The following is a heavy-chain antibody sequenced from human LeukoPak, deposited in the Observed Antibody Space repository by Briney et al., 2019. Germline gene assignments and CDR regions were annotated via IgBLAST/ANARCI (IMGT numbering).Heavy chain of an antibody. Sequence: GESLQISCRASGHDFPDYWIGWVRQMPGKGLEWMGIIYPGDSDTRYGPSFQGQVTISADKSISTAYLQWSSLKASDTAMYYCARSSASGYFDYWGQGTLVTVSS. D-gene: IGHD6-25*01. V-gene: IGHV5-51*01. CDR3: ARSSASGYFDY. CDR1: GHDFPDYW. J-gene: IGHJ4*02. CDR2: IYPGDSDT.